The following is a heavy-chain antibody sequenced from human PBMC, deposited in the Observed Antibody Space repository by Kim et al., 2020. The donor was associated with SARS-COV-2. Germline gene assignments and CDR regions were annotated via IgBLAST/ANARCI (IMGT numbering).Heavy chain of an antibody. J-gene: IGHJ5*02. CDR3: ARRNYMITFGGVIAKGWFDP. CDR2: ISAYNGNT. V-gene: IGHV1-18*01. CDR1: GYTFTSYG. D-gene: IGHD3-16*02. Sequence: ASVKVSCKASGYTFTSYGISWVRQAPGQGLEWMGWISAYNGNTNYAQKLQGRVTMTTDTSTSTAYTELRSLRSDDTAVYYCARRNYMITFGGVIAKGWFDPWGQGTLVTVSS.